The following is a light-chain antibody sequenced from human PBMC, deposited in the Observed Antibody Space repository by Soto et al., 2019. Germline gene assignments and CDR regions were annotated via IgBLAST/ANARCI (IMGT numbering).Light chain of an antibody. CDR2: DVS. J-gene: IGLJ1*01. V-gene: IGLV2-14*03. Sequence: SALTQPASVSGSPGLSITISCTGTSSDVGAYNFVSWYQQHPDKAPKLMIFDVSNRPSGVSNRFSGSKSGNTASPTISGLQSEDEAEYYCGSYTTSSNYVFGTGTKVTVL. CDR1: SSDVGAYNF. CDR3: GSYTTSSNYV.